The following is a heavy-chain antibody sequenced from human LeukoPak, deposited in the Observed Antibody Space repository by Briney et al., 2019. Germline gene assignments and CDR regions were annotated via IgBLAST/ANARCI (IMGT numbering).Heavy chain of an antibody. CDR2: ISDSGDST. V-gene: IGHV3-23*01. D-gene: IGHD6-19*01. CDR3: AKIQGWFNAAFHI. J-gene: IGHJ3*02. Sequence: GGSLRLSCAASGFTFDDYGMSWVRQAPGKGLEWVSGISDSGDSTYYADSVKGRFTISRDISKNTLFLQMNSLRAEDTAVYYCAKIQGWFNAAFHIGGQGTMVTVSS. CDR1: GFTFDDYG.